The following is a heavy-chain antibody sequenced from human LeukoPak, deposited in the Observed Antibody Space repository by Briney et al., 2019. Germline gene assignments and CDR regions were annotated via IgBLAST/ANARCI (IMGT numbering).Heavy chain of an antibody. J-gene: IGHJ6*03. CDR1: GFTFSSYG. CDR3: ARGRGLTYYMDV. D-gene: IGHD3-10*01. V-gene: IGHV3-33*01. CDR2: IWYDGSNK. Sequence: GRSLRLSCAASGFTFSSYGMRWVRQAPGKGLEWVAVIWYDGSNKYYADSVKGRFTISRDNSKNTLYLQMNSLRAEDTAVYYCARGRGLTYYMDVWGKGTTVTVSS.